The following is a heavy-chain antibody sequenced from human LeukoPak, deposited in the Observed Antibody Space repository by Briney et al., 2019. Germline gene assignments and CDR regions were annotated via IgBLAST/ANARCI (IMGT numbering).Heavy chain of an antibody. D-gene: IGHD2-2*03. CDR1: GYIFSDYY. J-gene: IGHJ6*03. CDR3: ARVDMIGAPYYYYMDV. Sequence: ASVKVSCKASGYIFSDYYMHWVRQAPGQGLEWLGWINPKSGAADYAQQFRGRVTMTRDTSINTDYMEMKRVTSDDTAVYYCARVDMIGAPYYYYMDVWGKGTTVTVSS. V-gene: IGHV1-2*02. CDR2: INPKSGAA.